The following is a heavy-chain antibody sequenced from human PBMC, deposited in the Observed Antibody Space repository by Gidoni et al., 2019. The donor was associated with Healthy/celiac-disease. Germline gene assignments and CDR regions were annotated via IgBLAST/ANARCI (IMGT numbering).Heavy chain of an antibody. D-gene: IGHD4-4*01. Sequence: EVQLVESGGCLVKPGGSLRLSCAASGFTFSSYSMNWVRQAPGKGLEWVSSISSSSSYIYYADSVKGRFTISRDNAKNSLYLQMNSLRAEDTAVYYCARDGFTVTTGYYYYGMDVWGQGTTVTVSS. CDR3: ARDGFTVTTGYYYYGMDV. CDR2: ISSSSSYI. J-gene: IGHJ6*02. CDR1: GFTFSSYS. V-gene: IGHV3-21*01.